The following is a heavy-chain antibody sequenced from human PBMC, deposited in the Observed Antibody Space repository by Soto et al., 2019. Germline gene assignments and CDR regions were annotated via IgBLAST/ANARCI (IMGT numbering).Heavy chain of an antibody. J-gene: IGHJ4*02. CDR1: GFTFTTYA. Sequence: PGGSLRLSCAASGFTFTTYAMSWVRQAPGKGLEWVSDITRDGGTTHYADSVKGRFTISRDNSKNTLYLQLNSLRAEDTAVYFCARDGHCSGGTCYPPYYFDYWGQGTLVTVSS. CDR2: ITRDGGTT. D-gene: IGHD2-15*01. V-gene: IGHV3-23*01. CDR3: ARDGHCSGGTCYPPYYFDY.